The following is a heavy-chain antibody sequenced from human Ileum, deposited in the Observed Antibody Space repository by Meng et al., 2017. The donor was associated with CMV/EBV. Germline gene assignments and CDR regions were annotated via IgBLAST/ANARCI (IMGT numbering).Heavy chain of an antibody. CDR1: GFSFSAYG. CDR2: SSGGGGGT. D-gene: IGHD3-9*01. Sequence: GFSFSAYGMGWVRQTPEKGLEWVSGSSGGGGGTYYADSVKGRFTISRDESKNTLYLEMNSLRAEDTAVYYCAKQDLLTNYYRWFDPWGQGTLVTVSS. V-gene: IGHV3-23*01. CDR3: AKQDLLTNYYRWFDP. J-gene: IGHJ5*02.